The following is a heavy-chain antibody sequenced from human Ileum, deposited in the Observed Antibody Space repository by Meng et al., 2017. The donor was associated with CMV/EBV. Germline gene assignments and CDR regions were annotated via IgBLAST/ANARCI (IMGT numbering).Heavy chain of an antibody. CDR2: ISNDGSKM. Sequence: GGSLRLSCAASGFTFRNYYMSWVRQAPGKGLEWVSYISNDGSKMYYTDSVKGRFTISRDHSKNTLYLQMNSLRAEDTAEYDCAKASCSSTTCPYRGDYYYYYIMTVWARGPS. J-gene: IGHJ6*04. D-gene: IGHD2-2*01. CDR1: GFTFRNYY. CDR3: AKASCSSTTCPYRGDYYYYYIMTV. V-gene: IGHV3-23*01.